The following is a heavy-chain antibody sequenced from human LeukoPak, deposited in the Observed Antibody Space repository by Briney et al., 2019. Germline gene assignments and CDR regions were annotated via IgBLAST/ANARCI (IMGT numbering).Heavy chain of an antibody. Sequence: PGGSLRLSCAASGLTFSDHYMSWVRQAPGRGLQWVSYISSSGDTMYYADSVKGRFTISRDSAKNSVYLQMNSLRAEDTAVYYCARGGYTTILFDYWGQGTLVTVSS. CDR2: ISSSGDTM. CDR3: ARGGYTTILFDY. D-gene: IGHD2-2*02. CDR1: GLTFSDHY. V-gene: IGHV3-11*01. J-gene: IGHJ4*02.